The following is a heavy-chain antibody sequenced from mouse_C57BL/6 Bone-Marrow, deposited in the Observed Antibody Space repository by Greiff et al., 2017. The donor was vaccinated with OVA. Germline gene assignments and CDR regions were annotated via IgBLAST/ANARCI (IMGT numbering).Heavy chain of an antibody. V-gene: IGHV5-4*01. CDR2: ISDGGSYT. D-gene: IGHD3-1*01. CDR1: GFTFSSYA. J-gene: IGHJ2*01. Sequence: EVQRVESGGGLVKPGGSLKLSCAASGFTFSSYAMSWVRQTPEKRLEWVATISDGGSYTYYPDNVKGRFTISRDNAKNNLYLQMSHLKSEDTAMYYCARGQLGTFDYWGQGTTLTVSS. CDR3: ARGQLGTFDY.